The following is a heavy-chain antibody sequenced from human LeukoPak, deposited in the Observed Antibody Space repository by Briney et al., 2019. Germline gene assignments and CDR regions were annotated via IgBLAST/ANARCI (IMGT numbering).Heavy chain of an antibody. Sequence: KPSETLSLTCAVYGGSFSGYCWSWIRQPPGKGLEWIGEINHSGSTNYNPSLKSRVTISVDTSKNQFSLKLSSVTAADTAVYYCARGSRLRWYDYWGQGTLVTVSS. D-gene: IGHD4-23*01. J-gene: IGHJ4*02. CDR2: INHSGST. CDR3: ARGSRLRWYDY. CDR1: GGSFSGYC. V-gene: IGHV4-34*01.